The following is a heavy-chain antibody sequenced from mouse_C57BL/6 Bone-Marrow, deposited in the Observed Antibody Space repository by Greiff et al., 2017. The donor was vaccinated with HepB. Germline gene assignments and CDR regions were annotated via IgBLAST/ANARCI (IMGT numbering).Heavy chain of an antibody. J-gene: IGHJ1*03. V-gene: IGHV1-5*01. CDR2: IYPGNSDT. D-gene: IGHD2-3*01. CDR3: TRDDGYLDWYFDV. Sequence: RPGQGLEWIGAIYPGNSDTSYNQKFKGKAKLTAVTSASTAYMELSSLTNEDSAVYYCTRDDGYLDWYFDVWGTGTTVTVSS.